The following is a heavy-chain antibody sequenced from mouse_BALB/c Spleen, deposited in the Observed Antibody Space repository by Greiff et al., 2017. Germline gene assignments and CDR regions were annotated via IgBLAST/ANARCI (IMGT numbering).Heavy chain of an antibody. CDR2: ISSGGSYT. CDR1: GFTFSSYA. Sequence: VQLKESGGGLVKPGGSLKLSCAASGFTFSSYAMSWVRQSPEKRLEWVAEISSGGSYTYYPDTVTGRFTISRDNAKNTLYLEMSSLRSEDTAMYHCATEGAMDYWGQGTSVTVSS. V-gene: IGHV5-9-4*01. J-gene: IGHJ4*01. CDR3: ATEGAMDY.